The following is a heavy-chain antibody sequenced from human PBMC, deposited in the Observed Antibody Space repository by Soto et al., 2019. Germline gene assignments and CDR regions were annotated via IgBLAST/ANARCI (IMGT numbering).Heavy chain of an antibody. D-gene: IGHD5-18*01. CDR2: VISASGSV. J-gene: IGHJ1*01. V-gene: IGHV1-69*06. Sequence: QVQVVQSGAEVKKPGSSVKISCKASGRIFSSFPTSWVRQVPGQGLEWMGGVISASGSVTYAPKFQGRVTITAVNSAGIGYMELTSLTSEDTAIYYCAIVGSRDAYNYVLDHWGPGTMVTVSS. CDR3: AIVGSRDAYNYVLDH. CDR1: GRIFSSFP.